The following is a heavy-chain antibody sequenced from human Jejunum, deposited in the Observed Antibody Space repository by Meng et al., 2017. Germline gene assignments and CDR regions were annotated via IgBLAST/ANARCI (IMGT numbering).Heavy chain of an antibody. CDR2: ISYDGTNQ. J-gene: IGHJ3*02. Sequence: GGSLRLSCAASGFTFSSFAMHWVRQAPGKGLEWVADISYDGTNQYYADSVKGRFTISRDNSENTMYLQVNSPRVEDTAVYYCARDNYEKQMGNAFDIWGQGTMVTVSS. CDR3: ARDNYEKQMGNAFDI. V-gene: IGHV3-30*04. D-gene: IGHD3-3*01. CDR1: GFTFSSFA.